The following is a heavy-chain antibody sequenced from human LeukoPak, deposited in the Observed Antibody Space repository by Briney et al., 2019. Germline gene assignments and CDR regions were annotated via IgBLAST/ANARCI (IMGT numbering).Heavy chain of an antibody. D-gene: IGHD3-22*01. J-gene: IGHJ4*02. CDR1: GGSFSGYY. Sequence: SETLSLTCAVFGGSFSGYYWSWIRQSPEKGLEWIGEMSHTGATNYNPSLKSRVTISVDTSKNQFSLKLSSVTAADTAVYYCARGTITMIPFNYWGQGTLVTVSS. V-gene: IGHV4-34*01. CDR3: ARGTITMIPFNY. CDR2: MSHTGAT.